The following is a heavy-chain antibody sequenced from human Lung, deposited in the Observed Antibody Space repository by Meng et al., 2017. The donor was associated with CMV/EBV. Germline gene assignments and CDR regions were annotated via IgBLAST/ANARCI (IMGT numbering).Heavy chain of an antibody. CDR2: IYYSGST. J-gene: IGHJ6*02. CDR3: ARGARRLNSPYHYYYGMDV. CDR1: GGSISSYY. Sequence: GSXRLXCTVSGGSISSYYWSWIRQPPGKGLEWIGYIYYSGSTNYNPSLKSRVTISVDTSKNQFSLKLSSVTAADTAVYYCARGARRLNSPYHYYYGMDVWXQGTTVTVSS. V-gene: IGHV4-59*01. D-gene: IGHD5-18*01.